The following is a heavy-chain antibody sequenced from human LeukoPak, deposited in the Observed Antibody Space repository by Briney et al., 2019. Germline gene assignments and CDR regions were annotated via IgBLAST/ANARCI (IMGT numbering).Heavy chain of an antibody. CDR3: ARPNHAISIAADRTLDY. Sequence: ASVTVSCKSSVYTFTGYYMHWVRQAPGQGLEWMGWINPNSGGTNYAQKFQGRVTMTRDTSISTAYMELSRLRSDDTAVYYCARPNHAISIAADRTLDYWGQGTLVTVSS. V-gene: IGHV1-2*02. CDR2: INPNSGGT. CDR1: VYTFTGYY. J-gene: IGHJ4*02. D-gene: IGHD6-13*01.